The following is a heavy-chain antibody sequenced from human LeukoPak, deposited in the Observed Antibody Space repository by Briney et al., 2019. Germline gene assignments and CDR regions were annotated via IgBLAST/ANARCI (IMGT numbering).Heavy chain of an antibody. D-gene: IGHD3-16*01. Sequence: PSETLSLTCTVSGGSIRISSYCWDWIRQPPGKGLEWIGSLCYSGNSYYNLSLKSRVTISVDTSENQFSLKLSSVTAADTAVYYCVRGSTLRHYQYWGQGTLVTVSS. CDR3: VRGSTLRHYQY. CDR2: LCYSGNS. V-gene: IGHV4-39*01. J-gene: IGHJ4*02. CDR1: GGSIRISSYC.